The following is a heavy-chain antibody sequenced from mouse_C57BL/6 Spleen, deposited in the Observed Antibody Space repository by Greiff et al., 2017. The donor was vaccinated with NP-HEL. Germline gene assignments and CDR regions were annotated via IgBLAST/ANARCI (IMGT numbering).Heavy chain of an antibody. CDR1: GFTFSDYG. CDR3: ATTVVATNAMDY. V-gene: IGHV5-17*01. CDR2: ISSGSSTI. D-gene: IGHD1-1*01. Sequence: EVKLVESGGGLVKPGGSLKLSCAASGFTFSDYGMHWVRQAPEKGLEWVAYISSGSSTIYYADTVKGRFTISRDNAKNTLFLQMTSLRSEDTAMYYCATTVVATNAMDYWGQGTSVTVSS. J-gene: IGHJ4*01.